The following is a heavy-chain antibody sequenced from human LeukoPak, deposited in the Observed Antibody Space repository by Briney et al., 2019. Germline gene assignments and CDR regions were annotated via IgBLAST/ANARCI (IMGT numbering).Heavy chain of an antibody. V-gene: IGHV3-53*01. J-gene: IGHJ4*02. CDR1: GFPVSSNY. CDR2: IYTGGNT. CDR3: ARGRPPYYFDY. Sequence: GGSLRLSCTASGFPVSSNYMTWVRQAPGKGLEWVSVIYTGGNTDHADSVQGRFALSRDNSKNTLYLHMNSLRVEDTAVYYCARGRPPYYFDYWGQGTLVTVSS.